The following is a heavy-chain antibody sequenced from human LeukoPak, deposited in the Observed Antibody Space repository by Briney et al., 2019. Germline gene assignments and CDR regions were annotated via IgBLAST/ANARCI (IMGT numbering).Heavy chain of an antibody. D-gene: IGHD6-13*01. J-gene: IGHJ6*03. CDR2: IIPIFGTA. CDR3: ASSAAATAGYYYMDV. CDR1: GGTFSSYA. Sequence: RASVKVSCKASGGTFSSYAISWVRQAPGQGLEWMGGIIPIFGTANYAQKFQGRVTITTDESTSTAYMELSSLRSEDTAVYYCASSAAATAGYYYMDVWGKGTTVTVSS. V-gene: IGHV1-69*05.